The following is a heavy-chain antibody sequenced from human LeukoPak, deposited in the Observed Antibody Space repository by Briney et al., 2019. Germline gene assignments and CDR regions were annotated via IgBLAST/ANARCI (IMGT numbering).Heavy chain of an antibody. Sequence: SETLSLTCTVSGGSISSRSYYWGWIRQPPGKGLEWIGYIHYSGSTNYNPSLKSRVTISVDTSKNQFSLKVSSVTAADTAVYYCAREGTTTDAFDIWGQGTMVTVSS. CDR1: GGSISSRSYY. CDR2: IHYSGST. CDR3: AREGTTTDAFDI. J-gene: IGHJ3*02. V-gene: IGHV4-61*01. D-gene: IGHD1-1*01.